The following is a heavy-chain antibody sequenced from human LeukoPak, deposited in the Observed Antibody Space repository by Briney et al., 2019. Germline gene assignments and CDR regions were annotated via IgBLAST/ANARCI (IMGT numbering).Heavy chain of an antibody. CDR3: ARGMDAEAFQN. CDR2: MNPHSGET. Sequence: ALGNASCKTSVYRFTAYPLHWVRQSPGQGREWLGWMNPHSGETNNAQKFQGRVTMTRNTSISVAYMELSSLRSDDMAVYFCARGMDAEAFQNWGQGTLGIVSS. CDR1: VYRFTAYP. J-gene: IGHJ1*01. D-gene: IGHD2-2*03. V-gene: IGHV1-2*02.